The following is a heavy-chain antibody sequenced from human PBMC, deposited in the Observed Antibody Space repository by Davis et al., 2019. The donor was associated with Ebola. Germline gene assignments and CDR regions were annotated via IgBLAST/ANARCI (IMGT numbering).Heavy chain of an antibody. J-gene: IGHJ4*02. CDR2: IYYSGSA. D-gene: IGHD3-22*01. Sequence: MPSETLSLTCTVSSDSISSSPYYWGWIRQPPGKGLEWIGSIYYSGSAYYNSSLKSRVTISVDTSKNQFSLKLSSVTAADTAVYYCAISFYFDSSGYLDYWGQGTLVTVSS. CDR1: SDSISSSPYY. V-gene: IGHV4-39*01. CDR3: AISFYFDSSGYLDY.